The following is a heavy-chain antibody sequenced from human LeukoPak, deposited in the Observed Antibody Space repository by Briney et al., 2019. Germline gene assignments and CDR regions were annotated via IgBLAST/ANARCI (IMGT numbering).Heavy chain of an antibody. Sequence: ASVKVSCKASGYTFTSYDINWVRQATGQGLEWMGWMNPNSSNTGYAQKFQGRVTMTRNTSISTAYMELSSLRSEDTAVYYCARVRGGAPSLVAAFDIWGQGTMVTVSS. D-gene: IGHD1-26*01. CDR3: ARVRGGAPSLVAAFDI. CDR1: GYTFTSYD. CDR2: MNPNSSNT. V-gene: IGHV1-8*01. J-gene: IGHJ3*02.